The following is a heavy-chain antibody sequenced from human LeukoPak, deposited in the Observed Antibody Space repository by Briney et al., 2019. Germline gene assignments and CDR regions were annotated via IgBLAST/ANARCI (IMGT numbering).Heavy chain of an antibody. CDR2: IYYSGST. D-gene: IGHD2-2*02. CDR3: ASQRKSCSSTSCYTRYYYYGMDV. Sequence: SETLSLTCTVSGGSISSSSSYWGWIRQHPGKGLEWIGYIYYSGSTYYNPSLKSRVTISVDTSKNQFSLKLSSVTAADTAVYYCASQRKSCSSTSCYTRYYYYGMDVWGQGTTVTVSS. V-gene: IGHV4-31*03. CDR1: GGSISSSSSY. J-gene: IGHJ6*02.